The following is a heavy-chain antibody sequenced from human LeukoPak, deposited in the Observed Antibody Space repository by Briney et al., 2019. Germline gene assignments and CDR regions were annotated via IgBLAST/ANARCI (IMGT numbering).Heavy chain of an antibody. V-gene: IGHV1-69*01. CDR2: IIPIFGTA. CDR1: GGTFISYA. Sequence: SVKVSCKASGGTFISYAISWVRQAPGQGLEWMGGIIPIFGTANYAQKFQGRVTITADESTSTAYMELSSLRSEDTAVYYCARDGYSYGWQAFFDYWGQGTLVTVSS. D-gene: IGHD5-18*01. J-gene: IGHJ4*02. CDR3: ARDGYSYGWQAFFDY.